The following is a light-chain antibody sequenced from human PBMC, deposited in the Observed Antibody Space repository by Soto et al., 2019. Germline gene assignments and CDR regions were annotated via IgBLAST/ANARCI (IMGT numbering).Light chain of an antibody. CDR3: SSYASSSHYV. J-gene: IGLJ1*01. Sequence: QSAMTQPASVSGSPGQSITISCTGTSSDVGGYNHVSWYQIHPGKAPKLIIYEVTSRPSGVSYRFSGSKSGNSASLTISGLQAEDEADYYCSSYASSSHYVFGGGNKVTV. CDR2: EVT. V-gene: IGLV2-14*01. CDR1: SSDVGGYNH.